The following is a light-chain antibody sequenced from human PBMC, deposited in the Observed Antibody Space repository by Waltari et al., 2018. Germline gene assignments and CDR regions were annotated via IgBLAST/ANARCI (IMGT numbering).Light chain of an antibody. CDR1: ILGNKY. V-gene: IGLV3-1*01. Sequence: SFELTQPPSVSMSPGQTASITCSGDILGNKYASWYQHKPGQSPLLVIYQDTKRPSGIPERFSGSTSGNAATLTISGTQAMDEADYYCQALGTGAWVFGGGTKLTVL. J-gene: IGLJ3*02. CDR2: QDT. CDR3: QALGTGAWV.